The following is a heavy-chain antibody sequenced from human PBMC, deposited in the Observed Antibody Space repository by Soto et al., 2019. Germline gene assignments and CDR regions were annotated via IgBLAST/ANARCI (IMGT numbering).Heavy chain of an antibody. D-gene: IGHD2-2*01. Sequence: GGSLRLSCAASGFTFSSYWMHWVRQAPGKGLVWVSRINSDGSSTSYADSVKGRFTISRDNAKNTLYLQMNSLRAEDTAVYYCARGMSDYCSSTSCYGELLWFGELPYYYYGMDVWGQGTTVTVSS. CDR1: GFTFSSYW. CDR3: ARGMSDYCSSTSCYGELLWFGELPYYYYGMDV. V-gene: IGHV3-74*01. J-gene: IGHJ6*02. CDR2: INSDGSST.